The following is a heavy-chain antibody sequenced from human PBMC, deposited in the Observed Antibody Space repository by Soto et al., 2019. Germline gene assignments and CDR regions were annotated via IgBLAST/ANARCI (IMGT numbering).Heavy chain of an antibody. J-gene: IGHJ3*02. CDR2: IYTSGST. CDR1: GGSISSYY. D-gene: IGHD3-9*01. Sequence: SETLSLTCTVSGGSISSYYWSWIRQPAGKGLEWIGRIYTSGSTNYNPSLKSRVTMSVDTSKNQFSLKLSSVTAADKAVYYCARDQILRYFDWLFRDDAFDIWGQGTMVTVSS. CDR3: ARDQILRYFDWLFRDDAFDI. V-gene: IGHV4-4*07.